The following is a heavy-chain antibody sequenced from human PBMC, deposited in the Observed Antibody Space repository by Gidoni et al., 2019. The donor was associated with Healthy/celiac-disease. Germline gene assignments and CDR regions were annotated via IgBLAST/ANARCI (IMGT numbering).Heavy chain of an antibody. CDR2: ISWNRGRI. CDR1: GFTFDDYA. CDR3: AKDRSSTTGTANGMDV. V-gene: IGHV3-9*01. Sequence: DVQLVESGGGLVQPGRSLRLSCAASGFTFDDYAMHWVRQAPGKGLEWVSGISWNRGRIGYADSVKGRFTISRDNAKTSLYLQMNSLRAEDTALYYCAKDRSSTTGTANGMDVWGQGTTVTVS. J-gene: IGHJ6*02. D-gene: IGHD1-1*01.